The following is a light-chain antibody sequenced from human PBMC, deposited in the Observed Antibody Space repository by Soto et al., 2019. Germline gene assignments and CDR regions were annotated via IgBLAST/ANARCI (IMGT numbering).Light chain of an antibody. CDR3: LQTTQFPWT. V-gene: IGKV2D-29*01. Sequence: DIVMTQTPLSLSVTPGQPASISCKSSQSLLNSGGKTYFYWYLQKPGQPPQLLIYEVSNRFSGVPDRVSGSGSGTDFTLNISRVEAEDVGFYYCLQTTQFPWTFGQGTKVDI. CDR1: QSLLNSGGKTY. CDR2: EVS. J-gene: IGKJ1*01.